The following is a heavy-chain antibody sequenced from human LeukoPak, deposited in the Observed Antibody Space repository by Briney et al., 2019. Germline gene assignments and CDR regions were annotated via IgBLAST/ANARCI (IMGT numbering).Heavy chain of an antibody. CDR2: IIGSGGST. CDR1: GFTFSSYA. V-gene: IGHV3-23*01. Sequence: GGSLRLSCAASGFTFSSYAMSWVRQAPGRGLEWVSAIIGSGGSTYYADSVKGRFTISRDISKNTLDLQLNSIRAADTPIYYRAKAHLPDSGYEPYFGYWGQGTLVTVSS. CDR3: AKAHLPDSGYEPYFGY. D-gene: IGHD5-12*01. J-gene: IGHJ4*02.